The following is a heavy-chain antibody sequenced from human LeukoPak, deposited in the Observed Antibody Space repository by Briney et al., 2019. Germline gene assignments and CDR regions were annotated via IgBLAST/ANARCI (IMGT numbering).Heavy chain of an antibody. CDR1: GFTFSSYE. D-gene: IGHD3-16*01. J-gene: IGHJ3*02. V-gene: IGHV3-48*03. CDR3: ASTQGGPFDI. CDR2: ISSSGSTI. Sequence: GGSLRLSCAASGFTFSSYEMNWVRQAPGKGLEWVSYISSSGSTIYYADSVKGRFTISRDNAKNSLYLQMNSLRAEATAVYSCASTQGGPFDIWGQEPMHSVSS.